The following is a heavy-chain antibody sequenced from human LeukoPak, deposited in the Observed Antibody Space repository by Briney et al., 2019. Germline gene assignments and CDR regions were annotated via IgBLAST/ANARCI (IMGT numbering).Heavy chain of an antibody. CDR3: VKEGGSSGWYYFDD. J-gene: IGHJ4*02. D-gene: IGHD6-19*01. CDR2: ISWNSLSI. V-gene: IGHV3-9*01. CDR1: GFTFDDYA. Sequence: GGSLRLSCTASGFTFDDYAMHWVRQGPGKGLEWVAGISWNSLSIGYGGSVKGRFTISRDNAKNSLFLQMTSLREEDTALYYCVKEGGSSGWYYFDDWGQGILVTVS.